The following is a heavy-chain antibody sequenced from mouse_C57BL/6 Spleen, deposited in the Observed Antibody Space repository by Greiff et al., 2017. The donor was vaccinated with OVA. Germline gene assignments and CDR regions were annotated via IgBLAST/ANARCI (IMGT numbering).Heavy chain of an antibody. CDR3: TRKGIYDGYFPYFDY. D-gene: IGHD2-3*01. V-gene: IGHV1-15*01. J-gene: IGHJ2*01. CDR2: IDPETGGT. CDR1: GYTFTDYE. Sequence: QVQLQQSGAELVRPGASVTLSCKASGYTFTDYEMHWVKQTPVHGLEWIGAIDPETGGTAYNQKFKGKAILTADKSSSTAYMELRSLTSEDSAVYYCTRKGIYDGYFPYFDYWGQGTTLTVSS.